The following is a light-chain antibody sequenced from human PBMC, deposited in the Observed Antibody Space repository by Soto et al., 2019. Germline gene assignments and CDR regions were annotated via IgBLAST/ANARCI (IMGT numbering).Light chain of an antibody. CDR2: AAS. Sequence: AIQMTQSPSSLSASVGDRVTITGRASQGIRNDLGSYQQKPGKAPKLLIYAASSLQSGVPSRFSGSGSGTDFTLTISSLQPVDFATYYCLQDYNYPWTFGQGTKVEIK. CDR1: QGIRND. CDR3: LQDYNYPWT. J-gene: IGKJ1*01. V-gene: IGKV1-6*01.